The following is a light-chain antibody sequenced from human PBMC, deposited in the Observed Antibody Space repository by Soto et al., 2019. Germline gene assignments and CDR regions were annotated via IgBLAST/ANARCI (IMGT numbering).Light chain of an antibody. CDR1: SSDVGAYTS. CDR2: EVN. Sequence: QSVLTQPASVSGSPGQSITISCTGTSSDVGAYTSVSWYQHHPGKAPKVMIYEVNKRPSGISNRFSGSKSVNTASLTISGLQPEDEAHYYCSSYTVSVAPYVFGTGTKVTVL. J-gene: IGLJ1*01. V-gene: IGLV2-14*01. CDR3: SSYTVSVAPYV.